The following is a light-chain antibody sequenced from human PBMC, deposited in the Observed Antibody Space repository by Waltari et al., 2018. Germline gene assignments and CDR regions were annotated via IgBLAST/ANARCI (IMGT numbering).Light chain of an antibody. CDR2: SNN. J-gene: IGLJ3*02. V-gene: IGLV1-47*02. Sequence: QSVLTPPPSASATPGQRVTISCSGSSSHIGSNYVYWYQQLPGTAPKLLIYSNNQRPSGVPDRFSGSKSGTSASLAISGLRSEDEADYYCAAWDDSLSGRVFGGGTKLTVL. CDR1: SSHIGSNY. CDR3: AAWDDSLSGRV.